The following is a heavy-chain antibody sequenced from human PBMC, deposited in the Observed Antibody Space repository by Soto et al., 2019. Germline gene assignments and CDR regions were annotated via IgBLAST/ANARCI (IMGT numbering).Heavy chain of an antibody. CDR3: ARDFVVIAAAGTFYYYGMDV. V-gene: IGHV3-53*01. CDR2: IYSGGST. D-gene: IGHD6-13*01. CDR1: GFTVSSNY. J-gene: IGHJ6*02. Sequence: GGSLRLSCASSGFTVSSNYMIWVRQAPGKGLEWVSVIYSGGSTYYADSVKGRFTISRDNSKNTLYLQMNSLRAEDTAVYYCARDFVVIAAAGTFYYYGMDVWGQGTTVTVSS.